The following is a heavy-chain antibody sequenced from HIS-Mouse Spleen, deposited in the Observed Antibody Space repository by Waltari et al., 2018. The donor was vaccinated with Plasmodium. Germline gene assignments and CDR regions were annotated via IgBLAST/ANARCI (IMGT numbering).Heavy chain of an antibody. V-gene: IGHV3-30*04. CDR3: ARDDGGGIVATITRVADWFDP. D-gene: IGHD5-12*01. CDR2: IAYDEGYK. J-gene: IGHJ5*02. CDR1: GFTFSSYA. Sequence: QVQLVESGGGVVQPGRSLRLSCAASGFTFSSYAMHWVRQAPGKGREGVAVIAYDEGYKDYADSVKGGFTISRDNSKNTLYLQMNSLRAEDTAVYYCARDDGGGIVATITRVADWFDPWGQGTLVTVSS.